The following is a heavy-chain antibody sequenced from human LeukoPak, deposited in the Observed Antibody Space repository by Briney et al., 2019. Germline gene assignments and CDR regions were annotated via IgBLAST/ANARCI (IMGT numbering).Heavy chain of an antibody. CDR1: GGAVGSYY. CDR3: ARHGSSYSFDY. V-gene: IGHV4-59*08. J-gene: IGHJ4*02. CDR2: IYYGGSA. D-gene: IGHD6-13*01. Sequence: SETLSLSCTVSGGAVGSYYWSWIRQSPGKGLEWIGYIYYGGSANYNPSLKSRATISIDRSKNQFSLKLSSLTAADTAVYYCARHGSSYSFDYWGQGTLVTVSS.